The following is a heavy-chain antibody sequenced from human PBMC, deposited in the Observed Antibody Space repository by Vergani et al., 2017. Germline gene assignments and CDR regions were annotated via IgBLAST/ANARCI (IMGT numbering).Heavy chain of an antibody. D-gene: IGHD5-18*01. V-gene: IGHV1-2*02. Sequence: QVQLVQSGAEVKKPGASVKVSCKASGYTFTGYYMHWVRQAPGQGLEWMGWINPNSGGTNYAQKFQGRVTMTRDTSISTSYMELSRLRSDDTAVYYCARLIPPDTAMVRGDYWGQGTLVTVSS. CDR1: GYTFTGYY. CDR2: INPNSGGT. J-gene: IGHJ4*02. CDR3: ARLIPPDTAMVRGDY.